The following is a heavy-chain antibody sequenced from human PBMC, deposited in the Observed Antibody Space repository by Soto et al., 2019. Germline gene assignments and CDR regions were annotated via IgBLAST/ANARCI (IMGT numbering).Heavy chain of an antibody. J-gene: IGHJ6*02. CDR2: INAGNGNT. V-gene: IGHV1-3*01. CDR3: ATFDKGSSLPPYYYYGMDV. D-gene: IGHD6-6*01. Sequence: ASVKVSCKASGYTFTSYAMHWVRQAPGQRLEWMGCINAGNGNTKYSQKFQGRVTITRDTSASTAYMELSSLRSEDTAVYYCATFDKGSSLPPYYYYGMDVWGQGTTVTVS. CDR1: GYTFTSYA.